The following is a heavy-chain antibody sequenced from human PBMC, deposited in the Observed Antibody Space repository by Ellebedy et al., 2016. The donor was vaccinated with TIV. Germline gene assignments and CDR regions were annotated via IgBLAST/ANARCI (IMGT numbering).Heavy chain of an antibody. J-gene: IGHJ6*02. D-gene: IGHD2-2*01. CDR1: GFTFSSYS. CDR2: ISSSSSTI. V-gene: IGHV3-48*02. CDR3: ATLIVVVPEPYYYGMDV. Sequence: PGGSLRLSCAASGFTFSSYSMNWVRQAPGKGLEWVSYISSSSSTIYYADSVKGRFTISRDNAKNSLYLQMNSLRDEDTAVYYCATLIVVVPEPYYYGMDVWGQGTTVTVSS.